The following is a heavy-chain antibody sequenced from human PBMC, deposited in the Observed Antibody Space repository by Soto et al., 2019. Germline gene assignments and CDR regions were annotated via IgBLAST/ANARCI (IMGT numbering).Heavy chain of an antibody. J-gene: IGHJ6*02. Sequence: GSVKFPCKASGYSFTSYAIYWVRQAPGQRLEWMGWINAGNGNTKYSQKLQGRVTFTGDTSASTAHMELSSLRSEDTAVYFCARGVENIVVVLDVFGYYGMDVWGQGTTVTVS. D-gene: IGHD2-2*01. CDR2: INAGNGNT. V-gene: IGHV1-3*01. CDR3: ARGVENIVVVLDVFGYYGMDV. CDR1: GYSFTSYA.